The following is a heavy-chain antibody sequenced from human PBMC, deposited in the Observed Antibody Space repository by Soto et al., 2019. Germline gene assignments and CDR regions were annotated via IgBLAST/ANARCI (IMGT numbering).Heavy chain of an antibody. V-gene: IGHV3-30*18. CDR2: ISFDGTNK. D-gene: IGHD3-22*01. CDR3: AKDLLGDRSGSHHGGDF. J-gene: IGHJ4*02. CDR1: GFMFNNYG. Sequence: QVKLVEAGRGVVQPGRSLGLSCAASGFMFNNYGMHWVRQAPGKGLEWVAIISFDGTNKYYADSVMGRFTISRDNSKNTLYLQMLSLRDEDKAVYYCAKDLLGDRSGSHHGGDFWGQGTRVTVSS.